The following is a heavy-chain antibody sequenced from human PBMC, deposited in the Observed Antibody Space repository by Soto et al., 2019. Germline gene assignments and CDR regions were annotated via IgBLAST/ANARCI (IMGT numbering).Heavy chain of an antibody. CDR2: ISYDGSNK. CDR1: GFTFSSYG. Sequence: QVQLVESGGGVVQPGRSLRLSCAASGFTFSSYGMHWVRQAPGKGLEWVAVISYDGSNKYYADSVKGRFTISRDNSKNTLYLQMNSLRAEDTAVYYCAKDCDILTGPIGYWGQGTLFTVSS. J-gene: IGHJ4*02. V-gene: IGHV3-30*18. CDR3: AKDCDILTGPIGY. D-gene: IGHD3-9*01.